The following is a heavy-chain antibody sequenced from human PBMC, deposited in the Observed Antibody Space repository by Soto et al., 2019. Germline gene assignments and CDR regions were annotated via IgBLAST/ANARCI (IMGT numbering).Heavy chain of an antibody. J-gene: IGHJ6*02. CDR3: AREDDGGDRDYYGLDV. D-gene: IGHD2-21*02. CDR1: GGSISYEYYH. Sequence: QVQLQQSGPGLVKPSQTLSLTCTVSGGSISYEYYHWTWIRQSPGKGLEWIGYIHYSGSIIYNPSFESRVTISVDTSKTQSALQLSSVTAADTAVYFCAREDDGGDRDYYGLDVWGQGATVTVSS. V-gene: IGHV4-30-4*08. CDR2: IHYSGSI.